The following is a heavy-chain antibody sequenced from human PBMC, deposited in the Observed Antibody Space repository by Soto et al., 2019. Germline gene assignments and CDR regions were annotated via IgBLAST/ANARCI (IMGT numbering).Heavy chain of an antibody. Sequence: ASVKVSCKASGYTFTSYDTNWVRQATGQGLEWMGWMNPNSGNTGYAQKFQGRVTMTRNTSISTAYMELSSLRSEDTAVYYCASRVSLAAAGIYYYYGMDVWGQGTTVTVSS. J-gene: IGHJ6*02. CDR2: MNPNSGNT. CDR3: ASRVSLAAAGIYYYYGMDV. D-gene: IGHD6-13*01. V-gene: IGHV1-8*01. CDR1: GYTFTSYD.